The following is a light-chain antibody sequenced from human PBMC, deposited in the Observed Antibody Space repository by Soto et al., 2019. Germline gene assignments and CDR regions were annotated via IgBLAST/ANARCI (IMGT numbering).Light chain of an antibody. CDR3: QVWDRSTRV. V-gene: IGLV3-1*01. Sequence: SYELTQPSSVSVSPGQTASITCSGDKLGNKYACWYQKKPGQSPILVIYKDTKRPSGIPERFSGSNSGNTATLTISGTQAMDEADYYCQVWDRSTRVFGGGTKSPS. CDR2: KDT. CDR1: KLGNKY. J-gene: IGLJ3*02.